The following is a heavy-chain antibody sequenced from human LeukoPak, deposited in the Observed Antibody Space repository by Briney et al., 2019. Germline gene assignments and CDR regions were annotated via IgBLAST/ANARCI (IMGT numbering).Heavy chain of an antibody. Sequence: GGSLRLSCAASGFTFSSYAMHWVRQAPGKGLEWVAVISYDGSNKYYADSVKGRFTISRDNSKNTLYLQMNSLRAEDTAVYYCVRGQDGYYDYWGQETLVTVSS. CDR1: GFTFSSYA. J-gene: IGHJ4*02. CDR3: VRGQDGYYDY. D-gene: IGHD2-15*01. V-gene: IGHV3-30-3*01. CDR2: ISYDGSNK.